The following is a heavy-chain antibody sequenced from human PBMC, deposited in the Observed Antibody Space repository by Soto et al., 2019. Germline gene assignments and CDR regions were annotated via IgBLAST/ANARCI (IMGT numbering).Heavy chain of an antibody. D-gene: IGHD3-22*01. CDR3: ASRWVGSSGYYDYYYYGMDV. V-gene: IGHV1-69*12. Sequence: QVQLVQSGAEVKKPGSSVKVSCKASGGTFSSYAISWVRQAPGQGLEWMGGIIPIFGTATYAQKFQGRVTITADEATSTAYMERSSLRSEDTAVYYCASRWVGSSGYYDYYYYGMDVWGQGTTVTVSS. CDR2: IIPIFGTA. CDR1: GGTFSSYA. J-gene: IGHJ6*02.